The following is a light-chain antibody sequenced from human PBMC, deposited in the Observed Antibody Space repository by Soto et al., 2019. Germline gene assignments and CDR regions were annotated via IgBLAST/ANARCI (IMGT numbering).Light chain of an antibody. CDR1: QSVSSSY. CDR2: GAS. Sequence: EIVLTQSPGTLSLSPGERATLSCRASQSVSSSYLAWYQHKPGQAPRLLIYGASSRATGIPDRFSGSGSGTDFTLTISRLEPEDFAVYYCQQHDTSPLTFGGGTKVEIK. V-gene: IGKV3-20*01. J-gene: IGKJ4*01. CDR3: QQHDTSPLT.